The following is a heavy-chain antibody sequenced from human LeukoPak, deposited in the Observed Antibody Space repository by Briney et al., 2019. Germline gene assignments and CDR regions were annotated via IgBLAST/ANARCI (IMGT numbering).Heavy chain of an antibody. CDR1: GGSFSGYY. Sequence: PSETLSLTCAVYGGSFSGYYWSWIRQPPGKGLEWIGEINHSGSTNYNPSLKSRVTISVDTSKNQFSLKLSSVTAADTAVYYCGAGPLGYYYYYMDVWGKGTTVTVSS. CDR2: INHSGST. J-gene: IGHJ6*03. V-gene: IGHV4-34*01. D-gene: IGHD1-14*01. CDR3: GAGPLGYYYYYMDV.